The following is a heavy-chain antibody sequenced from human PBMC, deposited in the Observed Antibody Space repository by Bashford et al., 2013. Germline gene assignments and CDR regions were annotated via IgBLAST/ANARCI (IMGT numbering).Heavy chain of an antibody. D-gene: IGHD1-1*01. CDR1: GGSLSGYY. CDR3: ARLALPAYNYGPFDS. J-gene: IGHJ4*02. CDR2: IHYSGST. V-gene: IGHV4-34*01. Sequence: SETLSLTCAVHGGSLSGYYWSWIRQSPGKGLEWIGEIHYSGSTIYNPSLKSRVTISIDSSKNQFSLKLSSVTAADAAVYYCARLALPAYNYGPFDSWGQGILVTVSS.